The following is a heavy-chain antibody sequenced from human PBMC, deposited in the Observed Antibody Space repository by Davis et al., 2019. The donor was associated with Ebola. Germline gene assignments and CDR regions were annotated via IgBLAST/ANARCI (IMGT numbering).Heavy chain of an antibody. CDR2: VSGTGFST. CDR1: GFTFSSSA. CDR3: ASGEVVVKPIDY. J-gene: IGHJ4*02. D-gene: IGHD2-15*01. Sequence: GGSLRLSCAASGFTFSSSAMTWVRQAPGKGLEWVSAVSGTGFSTYYADSVKGRFTISRDNSKNTLYLQMNGLKAEDTAVYYCASGEVVVKPIDYWGQGTLVTVSS. V-gene: IGHV3-23*01.